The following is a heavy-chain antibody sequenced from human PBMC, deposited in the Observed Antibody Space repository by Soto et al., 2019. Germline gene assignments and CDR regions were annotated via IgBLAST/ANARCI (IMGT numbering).Heavy chain of an antibody. V-gene: IGHV3-66*01. CDR2: IYSGGST. J-gene: IGHJ6*03. CDR3: ARYQEGVTLFGYYYYYMDV. CDR1: GFTVSSNY. D-gene: IGHD3-16*01. Sequence: PGGSLRLSCAASGFTVSSNYMSWVRQAPGKGLEWVSVIYSGGSTYYADSVKGRSTISRDNSKNTLYLQMNSLRAEDTAVYYCARYQEGVTLFGYYYYYMDVWGKGTTVTVSS.